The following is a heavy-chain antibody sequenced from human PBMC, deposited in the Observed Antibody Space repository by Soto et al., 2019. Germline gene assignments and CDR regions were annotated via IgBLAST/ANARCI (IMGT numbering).Heavy chain of an antibody. CDR3: ATLEITLADMGGMDV. CDR2: IDPSDSYT. Sequence: PGESLKISCKGSGYSFTSYWISWVRQMPGRGLEWMGRIDPSDSYTNYSPSFQGHVTISADKSISTAYLQWSSLKASDTAMYYCATLEITLADMGGMDVWGQGTTVTVSS. J-gene: IGHJ6*02. CDR1: GYSFTSYW. V-gene: IGHV5-10-1*01. D-gene: IGHD1-1*01.